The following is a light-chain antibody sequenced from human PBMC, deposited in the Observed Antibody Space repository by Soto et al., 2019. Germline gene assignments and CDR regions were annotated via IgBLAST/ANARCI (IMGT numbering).Light chain of an antibody. CDR1: TSDVGGYDY. Sequence: QSALTQPPSASGSPGQSVTISCTGTTSDVGGYDYVSWYQQHPGKAPKLMIYEVSKRPSGVPDRFSGSKSGSTASLTVSGLQAEDGADYYCSSYAGSNNLVVFGGGTKLTVL. V-gene: IGLV2-8*01. CDR3: SSYAGSNNLVV. CDR2: EVS. J-gene: IGLJ2*01.